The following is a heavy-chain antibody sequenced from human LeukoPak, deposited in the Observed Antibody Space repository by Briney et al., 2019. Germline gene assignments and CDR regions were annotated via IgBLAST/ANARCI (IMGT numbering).Heavy chain of an antibody. D-gene: IGHD3-10*01. J-gene: IGHJ4*02. CDR2: ISYDGSNE. CDR1: GFTFSRYA. V-gene: IGHV3-30-3*01. Sequence: GSLRLSCAASGFTFSRYAMHWVRQAPGKGLEWVAVISYDGSNEYYADSVKGRFTISRDSSENTLCLQMNSLRVEDTAVYYCARVGYYSSGPFSYFDYWGQGTLVTVSS. CDR3: ARVGYYSSGPFSYFDY.